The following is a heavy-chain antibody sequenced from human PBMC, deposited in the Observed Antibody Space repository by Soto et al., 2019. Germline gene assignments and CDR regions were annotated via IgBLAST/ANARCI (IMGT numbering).Heavy chain of an antibody. CDR2: IYYSGST. V-gene: IGHV4-31*03. CDR1: GGSISSGGYY. CDR3: ARGVTMVRGVIHTPYFDY. J-gene: IGHJ4*02. Sequence: QVPLQESGPGLVKPSQTLSLTCTVSGGSISSGGYYWSWIRQHPGKGLEWIGYIYYSGSTYYNPSLKSRVTISVATSKKQFSLKLSSVTAADTAVYYCARGVTMVRGVIHTPYFDYWGQGTLVTVSS. D-gene: IGHD3-10*01.